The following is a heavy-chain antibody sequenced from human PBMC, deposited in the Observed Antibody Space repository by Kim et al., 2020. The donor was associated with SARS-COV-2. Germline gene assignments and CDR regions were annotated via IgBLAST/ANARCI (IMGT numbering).Heavy chain of an antibody. CDR1: GFTFSRYA. D-gene: IGHD2-8*01. V-gene: IGHV3-23*01. J-gene: IGHJ5*02. Sequence: GGSLRLSCAASGFTFSRYAMTWVRQAPGKGLEWVSSITGSGGGTYYAVSVKGRFTVSRDNSENTLSLQMNSLRVEDTAVYYCAKGKSTGMVDWFDPWGQGTLAT. CDR2: ITGSGGGT. CDR3: AKGKSTGMVDWFDP.